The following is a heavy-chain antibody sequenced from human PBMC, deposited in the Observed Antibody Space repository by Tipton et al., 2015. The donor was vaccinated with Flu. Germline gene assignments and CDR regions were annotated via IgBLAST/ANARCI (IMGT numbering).Heavy chain of an antibody. CDR2: ICPGSM. CDR3: ATTTYYYGSGTHDY. V-gene: IGHV4-38-2*01. Sequence: TLSLTCSVSGSSIGGSYCWGWIRQPPRKGLQWIGNICPGSMYYNPSLKSRLTLSLDTSRIQFSLRLTSVTAADTAVYYCATTTYYYGSGTHDYWGQGTLVTVSS. D-gene: IGHD3-10*01. CDR1: GSSIGGSYC. J-gene: IGHJ4*02.